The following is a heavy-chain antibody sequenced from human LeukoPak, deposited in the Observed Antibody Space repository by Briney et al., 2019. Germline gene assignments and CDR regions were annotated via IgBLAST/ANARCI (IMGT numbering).Heavy chain of an antibody. J-gene: IGHJ4*02. Sequence: ASVKVSCKALGYTFTDHYSHWLRQAPGQGLEWMGWIHPGRGDTNYARKFQGRVSLTRDTSISTAYMELSRLTSDDTAVYYCARDHNWGPDYWGQGTLVSVSS. CDR3: ARDHNWGPDY. V-gene: IGHV1-2*02. CDR1: GYTFTDHY. D-gene: IGHD7-27*01. CDR2: IHPGRGDT.